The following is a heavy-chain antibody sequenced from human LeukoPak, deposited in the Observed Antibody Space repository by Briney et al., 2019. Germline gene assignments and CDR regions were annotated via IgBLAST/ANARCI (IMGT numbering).Heavy chain of an antibody. CDR1: GGTFSSYA. V-gene: IGHV1-69*05. CDR3: ARSGTAMVYRAFDI. Sequence: GASVKVSCKASGGTFSSYAISWVRQAPGQGLEWMGGIIPIFGTANYAQKFQGRVTITMDESTSTAYMELSSLRSEDTAVYYCARSGTAMVYRAFDIWGQGTMVTVSS. J-gene: IGHJ3*02. CDR2: IIPIFGTA. D-gene: IGHD5-18*01.